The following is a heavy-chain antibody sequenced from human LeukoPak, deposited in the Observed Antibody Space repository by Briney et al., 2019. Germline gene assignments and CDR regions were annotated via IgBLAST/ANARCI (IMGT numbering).Heavy chain of an antibody. V-gene: IGHV3-7*05. Sequence: GGSLRLSCAASGFTFSIYYMSWVRQAPGKGLEWVANIEQDGSEKHYVDSVKGRFTISRDNAKNSLYLQTNSLRAEDTAVYYCARDPTGNDAFDIWGQGTMVTVSS. CDR3: ARDPTGNDAFDI. J-gene: IGHJ3*02. D-gene: IGHD1-1*01. CDR1: GFTFSIYY. CDR2: IEQDGSEK.